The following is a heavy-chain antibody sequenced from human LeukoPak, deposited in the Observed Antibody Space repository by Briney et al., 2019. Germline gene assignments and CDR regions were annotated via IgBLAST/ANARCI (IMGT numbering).Heavy chain of an antibody. J-gene: IGHJ4*02. Sequence: PSETLSLTCTVSGGSISSSSYYWGWIRQPPGKGLEWIGSIYYSGSTYYNPSLKSRVTISVDTSKNQFSLKLSSVTAADTAVYYCARDKFGELTLDYWGQGTLVTVSS. CDR2: IYYSGST. CDR1: GGSISSSSYY. V-gene: IGHV4-39*07. D-gene: IGHD3-10*01. CDR3: ARDKFGELTLDY.